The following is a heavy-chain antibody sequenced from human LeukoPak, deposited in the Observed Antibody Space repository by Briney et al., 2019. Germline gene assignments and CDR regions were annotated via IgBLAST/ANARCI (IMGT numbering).Heavy chain of an antibody. D-gene: IGHD1-26*01. J-gene: IGHJ4*02. CDR1: GFTFSSYA. CDR3: AKKGLYGGSYFHY. CDR2: ISSSGGST. Sequence: GGSLRLSCAASGFTFSSYAMSWVRQAPGKGLEWVSAISSSGGSTYYADSVKGRFTISRDNSKNTLYLQMNSLRAEDTAVYYCAKKGLYGGSYFHYWGQGTLVTVSS. V-gene: IGHV3-23*01.